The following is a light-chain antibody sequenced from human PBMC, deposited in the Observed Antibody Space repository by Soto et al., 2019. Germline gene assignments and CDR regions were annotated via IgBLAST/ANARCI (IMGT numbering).Light chain of an antibody. CDR2: GVS. CDR1: QSVSSIY. CDR3: QQRSNWPPIT. Sequence: EIVLTQSPGTLSLSPGKRATLSCRASQSVSSIYLAWYQQKPGQTPRLLIHGVSSRATGIPARFSGSGSGTDFTLTISSLEPEDFAVYYCQQRSNWPPITFGQGTRLEIK. V-gene: IGKV3-11*01. J-gene: IGKJ5*01.